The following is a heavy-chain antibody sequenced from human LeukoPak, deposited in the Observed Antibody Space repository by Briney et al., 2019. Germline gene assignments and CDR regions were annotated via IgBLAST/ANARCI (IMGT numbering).Heavy chain of an antibody. CDR1: GYTFTSYG. CDR2: LSAYNGNT. CDR3: ARGLDKASWYGSNYYYGMDV. V-gene: IGHV1-18*01. D-gene: IGHD6-13*01. Sequence: ASVTVSCKASGYTFTSYGISWVRQDPGQGLEWMGWLSAYNGNTNYAQKLQGRVTMTTDTSTSTAYMELRSLRSDDTAVYYCARGLDKASWYGSNYYYGMDVWGQGTTVTVSS. J-gene: IGHJ6*02.